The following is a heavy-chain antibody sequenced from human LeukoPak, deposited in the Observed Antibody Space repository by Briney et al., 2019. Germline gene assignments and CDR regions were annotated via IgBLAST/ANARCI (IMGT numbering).Heavy chain of an antibody. CDR2: IYYSGST. Sequence: SETLSLTCTVSGGSIRSYYWSWVRQPPGKGLEWMGYIYYSGSTNYNPSLKSRVTISVDTSKNQFSLKLSSVTAADTAVYYCAREGYYYGSGNHYFDYWGQGTLVTVSS. J-gene: IGHJ4*02. CDR1: GGSIRSYY. V-gene: IGHV4-59*01. D-gene: IGHD3-10*01. CDR3: AREGYYYGSGNHYFDY.